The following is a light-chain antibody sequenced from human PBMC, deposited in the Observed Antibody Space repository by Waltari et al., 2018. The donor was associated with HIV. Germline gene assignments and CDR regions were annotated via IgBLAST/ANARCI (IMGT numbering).Light chain of an antibody. J-gene: IGLJ3*02. CDR1: NSDIGPSKY. CDR3: NSFTNSGTLE. CDR2: EVT. Sequence: QSAPPHPAPVPGPPGRSSTTPSSGTNSDIGPSKYSSWYLQRPGKAPQIIIYEVTNRPSGVSDRFSGSKSGNTASLTISRLQPEDEAVYFCNSFTNSGTLEFGGGTKLTVL. V-gene: IGLV2-14*01.